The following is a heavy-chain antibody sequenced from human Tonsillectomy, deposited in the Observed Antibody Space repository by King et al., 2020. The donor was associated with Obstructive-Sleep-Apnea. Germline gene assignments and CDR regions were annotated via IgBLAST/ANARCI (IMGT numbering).Heavy chain of an antibody. CDR1: GYNFNSFS. CDR3: ASEAGY. Sequence: VQLVESGGGVVQPGRSLRLSCAASGYNFNSFSMHWVRQAPGKGLEWVAFISYVTTNKKYADSVKGRFTISRDNSKNTLWLQMNSLSVEDTAGYHCASEAGYWGQGTLVTVSS. J-gene: IGHJ4*02. CDR2: ISYVTTNK. D-gene: IGHD6-19*01. V-gene: IGHV3-30*04.